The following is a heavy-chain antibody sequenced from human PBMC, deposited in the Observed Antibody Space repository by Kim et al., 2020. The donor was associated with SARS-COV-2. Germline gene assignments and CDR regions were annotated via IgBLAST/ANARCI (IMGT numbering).Heavy chain of an antibody. J-gene: IGHJ3*02. CDR2: ISAYNGNT. CDR3: ARAGVGATIGSPDAFDI. D-gene: IGHD1-26*01. V-gene: IGHV1-18*01. CDR1: GYTFTSYG. Sequence: ASVKVSCKASGYTFTSYGISWVRQAPGQGLEWMGWISAYNGNTNYAQKLQGRVTMTTDTSTSTAYMELRSLRSDDTAVYYCARAGVGATIGSPDAFDIWGQGTMVTVSS.